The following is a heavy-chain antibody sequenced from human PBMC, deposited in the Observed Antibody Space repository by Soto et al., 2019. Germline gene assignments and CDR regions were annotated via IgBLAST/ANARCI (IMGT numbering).Heavy chain of an antibody. V-gene: IGHV4-4*07. D-gene: IGHD1-1*01. CDR2: IYATGTT. Sequence: SETLSLTCTVSGASISGFYWSWIRKSAGKGLEWIGRIYATGTTDYNPSLKSRVMMSVDTSKKQFSLKLRSVTAADTAVYYCVRDGTKTLRDWFDHWGHGISVTVYS. J-gene: IGHJ5*02. CDR3: VRDGTKTLRDWFDH. CDR1: GASISGFY.